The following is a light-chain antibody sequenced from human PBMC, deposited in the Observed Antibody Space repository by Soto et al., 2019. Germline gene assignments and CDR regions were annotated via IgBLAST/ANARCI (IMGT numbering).Light chain of an antibody. CDR2: GAS. CDR3: QQYNNWPPT. V-gene: IGKV3-15*01. CDR1: QSVSSN. J-gene: IGKJ2*01. Sequence: EIVMTQSPATLSVSPGERATLSCRASQSVSSNLAWNQQKPGQAPRLLIYGASTRATGIPARFSGSRSGTAFTLTISSLQSEDFAVYYCQQYNNWPPTFGQGTILEIK.